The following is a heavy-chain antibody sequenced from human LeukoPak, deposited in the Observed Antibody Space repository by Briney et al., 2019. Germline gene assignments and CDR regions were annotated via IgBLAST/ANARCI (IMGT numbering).Heavy chain of an antibody. CDR1: GFSFSSYR. D-gene: IGHD3-16*01. Sequence: GGSLRLSCAASGFSFSSYRMSWVRQAPGKGLEWVANIKQDGSEKYYVDSVKGRFTISRDNAKNSLSLQMNSLRTEDTAVYYCAISASARGGFDSWGQGTLVTVSS. CDR2: IKQDGSEK. J-gene: IGHJ4*02. V-gene: IGHV3-7*01. CDR3: AISASARGGFDS.